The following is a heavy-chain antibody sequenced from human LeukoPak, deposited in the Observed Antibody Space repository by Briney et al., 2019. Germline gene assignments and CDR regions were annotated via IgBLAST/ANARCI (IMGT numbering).Heavy chain of an antibody. CDR1: GGSFSGYY. Sequence: PSETLSLTCAVYGGSFSGYYWSWIRQPPGKGLEWIGEINHSGSTNYNPSLKSRVTISVDTSKNQFSLKLSSVTAADTAVYYCARAPRKYYYGMDVWGQGTTVTVSS. CDR2: INHSGST. J-gene: IGHJ6*02. D-gene: IGHD6-6*01. V-gene: IGHV4-34*01. CDR3: ARAPRKYYYGMDV.